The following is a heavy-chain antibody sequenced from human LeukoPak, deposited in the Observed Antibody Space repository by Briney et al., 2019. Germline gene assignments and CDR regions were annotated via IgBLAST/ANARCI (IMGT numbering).Heavy chain of an antibody. Sequence: GGSLRLSCETSGFTFSSYGMSWVRQAPGKGLEWVSSISASGGSTYYADSVKGRFTISRDNSKNTLYLQMNSLRAEDTAVYYCARSDSFDFWGQGTLVTVSS. CDR1: GFTFSSYG. CDR2: ISASGGST. V-gene: IGHV3-23*01. CDR3: ARSDSFDF. J-gene: IGHJ4*02.